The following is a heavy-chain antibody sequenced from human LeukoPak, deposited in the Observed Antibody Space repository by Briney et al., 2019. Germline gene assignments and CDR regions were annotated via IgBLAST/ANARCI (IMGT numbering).Heavy chain of an antibody. D-gene: IGHD3-10*01. CDR2: IHYSGTA. Sequence: SETLSLTCTVSGGSISSGSYYWGWIRQPPGKGLEWIGSIHYSGTAYYNPSLKSRVTISVGTSKKQFSLKLSSVTAADTAVYYCARAVGGDGSGSLWGPGTLVTVSS. CDR3: ARAVGGDGSGSL. V-gene: IGHV4-39*07. J-gene: IGHJ4*02. CDR1: GGSISSGSYY.